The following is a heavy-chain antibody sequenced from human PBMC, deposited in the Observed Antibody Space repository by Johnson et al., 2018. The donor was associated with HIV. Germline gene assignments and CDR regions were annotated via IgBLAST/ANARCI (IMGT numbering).Heavy chain of an antibody. D-gene: IGHD5-24*01. CDR3: AKDIGDGYNRWGGLDI. CDR1: GFTFDEYG. J-gene: IGHJ3*02. V-gene: IGHV3-20*04. CDR2: INWNGGST. Sequence: VQLVESGGGVVRPGGSLRLSCEVSGFTFDEYGMSWVRQAPGKGLEWVSGINWNGGSTGYADSVKGRFTISRDNAKNSLYLQMNSLRAEDTAVYYCAKDIGDGYNRWGGLDIWGQGTMVTVSS.